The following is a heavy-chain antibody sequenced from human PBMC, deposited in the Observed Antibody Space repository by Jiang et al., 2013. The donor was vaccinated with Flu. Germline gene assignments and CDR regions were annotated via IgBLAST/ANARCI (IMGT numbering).Heavy chain of an antibody. CDR1: GFTFSSYA. CDR2: ISYDGSNK. Sequence: CAASGFTFSSYAMHWVRQAPGKGLEWVAVISYDGSNKYYADSVKGRFTISRDNSKNTLYLQMNSLRAEDTAVYYCAREVGYCSGGSCAGDYFDYWGQGTLVTVSS. V-gene: IGHV3-30-3*01. D-gene: IGHD2-15*01. J-gene: IGHJ4*02. CDR3: AREVGYCSGGSCAGDYFDY.